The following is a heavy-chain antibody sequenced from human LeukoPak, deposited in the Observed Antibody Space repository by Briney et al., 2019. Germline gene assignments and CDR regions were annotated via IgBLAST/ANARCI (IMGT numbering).Heavy chain of an antibody. Sequence: GGSLRLSCAASGFTSSSYDMYWVRQAPGKGLECVSVISRSGGYTYYADSVKGRFTISRDTSRDTLYLQMNSLRAEDTAVYFCSKKGQSEDYGKPGWGQGTLVTVSS. CDR2: ISRSGGYT. CDR1: GFTSSSYD. V-gene: IGHV3-23*01. J-gene: IGHJ4*02. CDR3: SKKGQSEDYGKPG. D-gene: IGHD4-17*01.